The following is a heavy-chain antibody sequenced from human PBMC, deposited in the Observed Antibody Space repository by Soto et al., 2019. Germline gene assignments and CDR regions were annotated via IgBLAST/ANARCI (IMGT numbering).Heavy chain of an antibody. V-gene: IGHV4-39*01. D-gene: IGHD5-18*01. Sequence: SETLSLTCTVSGGSISSSSYYWGWIRQPPGKGLEGIGSIYYSGSTYYNPSLKSRVTTSVDTSKNQFSLKLSSVTAAATAVYYCARHADTAMVSFDYWGQGTLLTVSS. J-gene: IGHJ4*02. CDR1: GGSISSSSYY. CDR3: ARHADTAMVSFDY. CDR2: IYYSGST.